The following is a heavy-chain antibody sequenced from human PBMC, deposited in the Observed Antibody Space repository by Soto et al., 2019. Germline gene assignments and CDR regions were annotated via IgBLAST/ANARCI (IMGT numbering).Heavy chain of an antibody. D-gene: IGHD6-13*01. J-gene: IGHJ4*02. Sequence: QVQLQQWGAGLLKTSETLSLTCAVYGGSFSGYYWSWIRQPPGKGLEWIGEINHSGSTNYNPSLKSRVTISVDTSKNQFSLKLSSVTAADTAVYYCAFGSIAAAGAFDYWGQGTLVTVSS. CDR3: AFGSIAAAGAFDY. CDR1: GGSFSGYY. CDR2: INHSGST. V-gene: IGHV4-34*01.